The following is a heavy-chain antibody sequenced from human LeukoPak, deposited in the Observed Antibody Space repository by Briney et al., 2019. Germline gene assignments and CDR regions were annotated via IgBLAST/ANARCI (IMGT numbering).Heavy chain of an antibody. CDR1: GFTFSSYA. J-gene: IGHJ4*02. V-gene: IGHV3-30*01. CDR3: ARGITRLDYYFDY. CDR2: ISYDGSNK. Sequence: GGSLRLSCAASGFTFSSYAMHWVRQAPGKGLEWVAVISYDGSNKYYADSVKGRFTISRDNSKNTLYLQMNSLRAEDTAVYYCARGITRLDYYFDYWGRGTLVTVSS. D-gene: IGHD1-14*01.